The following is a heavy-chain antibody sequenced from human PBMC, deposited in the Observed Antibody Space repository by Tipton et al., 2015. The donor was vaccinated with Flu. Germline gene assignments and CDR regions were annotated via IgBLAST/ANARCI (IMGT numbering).Heavy chain of an antibody. Sequence: TLSLTCAVSGGSISSSYWWSWVRQPPGKELEWIGEIFHSGGTNYNPSLKSRVTISVDKSKNQFSLKLSSVTAADTAIYFCARYYHGSGSSDNPHYYYYGFDVWGQGTTVTVSS. V-gene: IGHV4-4*01. D-gene: IGHD3-10*01. CDR2: IFHSGGT. J-gene: IGHJ6*02. CDR3: ARYYHGSGSSDNPHYYYYGFDV. CDR1: GGSISSSYW.